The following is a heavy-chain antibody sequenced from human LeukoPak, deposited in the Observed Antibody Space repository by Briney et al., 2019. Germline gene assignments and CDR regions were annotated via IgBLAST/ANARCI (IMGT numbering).Heavy chain of an antibody. CDR2: ISGSGVMT. CDR3: AKDRSIGTYYTFDH. Sequence: GGSLRLSCAASGFTFSDYAMTWVRQAPGKGLEWVATISGSGVMTYYADSVKGRFTVSGDNSKNTVYLQMSSLTAADTAVYYCAKDRSIGTYYTFDHWGQGTLVTVSS. D-gene: IGHD1-26*01. CDR1: GFTFSDYA. J-gene: IGHJ4*02. V-gene: IGHV3-23*01.